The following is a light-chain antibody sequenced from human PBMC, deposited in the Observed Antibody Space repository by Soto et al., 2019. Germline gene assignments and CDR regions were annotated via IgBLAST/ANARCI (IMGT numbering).Light chain of an antibody. CDR3: QQYGSFPWT. V-gene: IGKV3-20*01. Sequence: EIVLTQSPGTLSLSPGERATLSCRASQSVSSSYLAWYQQKPGQAPRLLIYGASSRATGIPDRFSGSGSGTEFPLTISRLEPEDSAVYYCQQYGSFPWTFGQGTKVEIK. CDR1: QSVSSSY. J-gene: IGKJ1*01. CDR2: GAS.